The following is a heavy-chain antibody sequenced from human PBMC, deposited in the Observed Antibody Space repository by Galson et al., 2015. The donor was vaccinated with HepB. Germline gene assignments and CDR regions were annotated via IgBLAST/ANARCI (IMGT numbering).Heavy chain of an antibody. J-gene: IGHJ3*01. V-gene: IGHV3-23*01. Sequence: SLRLSCAASGFTFSSYAMSWVRQAPGKGLEWISSISGSAYSTYYADSVKGRFFISRDNSKNTLYLHMNSLRAEDTALYYCAKSTASYGPSDAFDVWGQGTMVTVSS. CDR1: GFTFSSYA. D-gene: IGHD5-18*01. CDR3: AKSTASYGPSDAFDV. CDR2: ISGSAYST.